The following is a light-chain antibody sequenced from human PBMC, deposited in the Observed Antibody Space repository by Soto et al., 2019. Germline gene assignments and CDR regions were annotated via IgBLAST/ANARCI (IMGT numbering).Light chain of an antibody. Sequence: EIVLTQSPGTLSLFPGERATLSCRASQSISSSYLAWYQQKPGQAPRLLIYAASSRATGIPDKCSGSASGTDFTLTMGRPAPEQFAVHYCQQYGSSSYTFGQGTQVESK. V-gene: IGKV3-20*01. CDR3: QQYGSSSYT. CDR1: QSISSSY. CDR2: AAS. J-gene: IGKJ2*01.